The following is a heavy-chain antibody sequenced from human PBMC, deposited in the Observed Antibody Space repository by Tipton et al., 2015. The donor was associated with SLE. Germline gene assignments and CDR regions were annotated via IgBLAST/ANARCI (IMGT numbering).Heavy chain of an antibody. Sequence: LRLSCTVSGGFITTYYWSWIRQPPGKGLEWIGYIFSSESTNYNPSVKSRATISVDTSKNQFSLKLSSVTATDTAVYYCARHPPRSPSGYAFDYWGQGTLVTVSS. J-gene: IGHJ4*02. CDR1: GGFITTYY. D-gene: IGHD3-22*01. V-gene: IGHV4-59*08. CDR2: IFSSEST. CDR3: ARHPPRSPSGYAFDY.